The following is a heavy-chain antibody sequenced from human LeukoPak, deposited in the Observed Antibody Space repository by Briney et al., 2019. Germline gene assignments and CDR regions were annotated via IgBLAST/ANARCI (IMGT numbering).Heavy chain of an antibody. J-gene: IGHJ5*02. CDR3: ARDRNTMVRGVRYNWFDP. V-gene: IGHV1-18*01. Sequence: GASVKVSCKASGYTFTSYGISWVRQAPGQGLEWMGWISAYNGNTNCAQKLQGRVTMTTDTSTSTAYMELRSLRSDDTAVYYCARDRNTMVRGVRYNWFDPWGQGTLVTVSS. CDR1: GYTFTSYG. CDR2: ISAYNGNT. D-gene: IGHD3-10*01.